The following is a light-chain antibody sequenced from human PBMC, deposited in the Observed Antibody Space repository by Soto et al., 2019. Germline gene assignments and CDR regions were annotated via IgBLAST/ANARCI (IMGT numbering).Light chain of an antibody. CDR1: QSVSSSC. CDR2: GAS. J-gene: IGKJ1*01. Sequence: EIVLTQSPGTLSLSPRYRATLSCMASQSVSSSCLAWYQQKPGQAPRLLISGASSRATGIPDRFSGSGSGTDFTLTISRLEPEDFAVYYCHQYGSSPWTFGQGTKVDI. CDR3: HQYGSSPWT. V-gene: IGKV3-20*01.